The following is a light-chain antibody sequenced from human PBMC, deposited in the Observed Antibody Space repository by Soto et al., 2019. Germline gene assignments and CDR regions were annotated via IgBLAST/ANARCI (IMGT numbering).Light chain of an antibody. Sequence: QLVLTQSPSASASLGASVKLTCTLSSGHSSYAIAWHQQQPEKGPRYLMNLNSDGSHSKGDGIPDRFSGSSSGAERYLTISSLQSEDDADYYCKTWGTGIVVFGGGTKVTVL. CDR1: SGHSSYA. V-gene: IGLV4-69*01. J-gene: IGLJ2*01. CDR2: LNSDGSH. CDR3: KTWGTGIVV.